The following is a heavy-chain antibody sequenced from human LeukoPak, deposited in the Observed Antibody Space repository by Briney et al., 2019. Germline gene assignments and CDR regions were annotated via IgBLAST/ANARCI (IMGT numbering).Heavy chain of an antibody. CDR3: ASTIYSNYYY. J-gene: IGHJ4*02. CDR2: IYYSGST. V-gene: IGHV4-39*01. D-gene: IGHD4-11*01. CDR1: GGSISSSSYY. Sequence: SETLSLTCTVSGGSISSSSYYWGWLRQPPGKGLEWIGSIYYSGSTYYNPSLKSRVTISIGTSKNQFSLKLSSVTAADTAVYYWASTIYSNYYYWGQGTLVTVSS.